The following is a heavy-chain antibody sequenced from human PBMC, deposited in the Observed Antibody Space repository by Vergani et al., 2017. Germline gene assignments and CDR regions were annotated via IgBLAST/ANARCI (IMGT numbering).Heavy chain of an antibody. CDR1: VDPIRPSSSA. J-gene: IGHJ4*02. CDR2: VFYGGRT. CDR3: ARHISVVRPSSMTAFDY. Sequence: QMHLQESGPGLLKPSETLSLSCTFSVDPIRPSSSAWGWIRHPPGKTLEWIGTVFYGGRTSYNPSLKSRVTLSLDTSKKQISLHLTSVTAADTAVYYCARHISVVRPSSMTAFDYWGQGTLVTVSS. V-gene: IGHV4-39*01. D-gene: IGHD2-21*01.